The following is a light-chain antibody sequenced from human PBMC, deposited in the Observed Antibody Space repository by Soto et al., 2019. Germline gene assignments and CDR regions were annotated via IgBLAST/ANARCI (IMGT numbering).Light chain of an antibody. Sequence: SALAQPPSASGSPGQSVTISCTGTSSDVSDYNYVSWYQQHPGKAPKLMIYEVSKRPSGVPDRFSGSKSGNTASLTVSGLQAEDEADYYCSSYAGSNNYVFGIGTKVTV. J-gene: IGLJ1*01. CDR2: EVS. V-gene: IGLV2-8*01. CDR1: SSDVSDYNY. CDR3: SSYAGSNNYV.